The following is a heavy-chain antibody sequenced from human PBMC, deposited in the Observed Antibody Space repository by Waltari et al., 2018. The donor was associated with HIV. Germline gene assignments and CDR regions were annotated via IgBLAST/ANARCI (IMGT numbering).Heavy chain of an antibody. V-gene: IGHV3-48*03. Sequence: EVQVVESGGGLVQPGGSLRLSCAAFGFPFSTYEMNWVRQDPGKVLEWFSYISSSGSTRYYADSLKGRFTISRDNAKNSLYLQMNSLRAEDTAVYFCARDGSSYYGLDYWGRGTLVTVSS. D-gene: IGHD1-26*01. J-gene: IGHJ4*02. CDR1: GFPFSTYE. CDR2: ISSSGSTR. CDR3: ARDGSSYYGLDY.